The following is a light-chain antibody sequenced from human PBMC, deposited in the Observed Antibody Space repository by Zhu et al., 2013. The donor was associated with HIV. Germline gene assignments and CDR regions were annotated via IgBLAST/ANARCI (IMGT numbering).Light chain of an antibody. CDR2: AAS. Sequence: DIRMTQSPSSLSASVGDRVTITCRASQSISNFLNWYQQKPGKAPKVLIYAASSIQGGVPSRFSGSGSGTDFTLTISSLQPEDFATYYCQQSYRIPLTFGPGTTVDIK. V-gene: IGKV1-39*01. CDR3: QQSYRIPLT. J-gene: IGKJ3*01. CDR1: QSISNF.